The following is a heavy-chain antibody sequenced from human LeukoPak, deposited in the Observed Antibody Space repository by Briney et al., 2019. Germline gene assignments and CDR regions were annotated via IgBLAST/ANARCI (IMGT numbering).Heavy chain of an antibody. CDR1: GGSISSYY. CDR3: ARVICGGDCYYDAFDI. V-gene: IGHV4-4*07. J-gene: IGHJ3*02. Sequence: SETLSLTCTVSGGSISSYYWSWIRQPAGKGLEWIGRIYTSGSTNYNPSLKSRVTMSVGTSKNQFSLKLSSVTAADTAVYYCARVICGGDCYYDAFDIWGQGTMVTVSS. CDR2: IYTSGST. D-gene: IGHD2-21*02.